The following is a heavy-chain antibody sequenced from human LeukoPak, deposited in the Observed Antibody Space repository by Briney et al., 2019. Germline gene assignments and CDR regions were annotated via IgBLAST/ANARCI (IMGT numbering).Heavy chain of an antibody. J-gene: IGHJ3*02. D-gene: IGHD3-22*01. CDR1: GGSFSGYY. CDR2: INHSGST. Sequence: SETLSLTCAVYGGSFSGYYWSWIRQPPGKGLEWIGEINHSGSTNYNPSLKSRVTISVDTSKNQFSLKLSSVTAADTAVYYCARDLYYYDSSGYSAFDIWGQGTMVTVSS. V-gene: IGHV4-34*01. CDR3: ARDLYYYDSSGYSAFDI.